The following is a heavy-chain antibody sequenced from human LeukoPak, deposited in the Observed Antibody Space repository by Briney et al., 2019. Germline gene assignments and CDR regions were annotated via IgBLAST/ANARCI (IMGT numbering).Heavy chain of an antibody. CDR1: GFTFSSYW. V-gene: IGHV3-7*01. J-gene: IGHJ4*02. CDR2: IKQDGSEK. D-gene: IGHD3-22*01. Sequence: GGSLRLSCAASGFTFSSYWMSWVRQAPGKGLEWVAKIKQDGSEKYYVDSVKGRFTISRDNAKNSLYLQMNSLRAEDTAVYYCARDAYSSGYYYFDYWGQGTLVTVSS. CDR3: ARDAYSSGYYYFDY.